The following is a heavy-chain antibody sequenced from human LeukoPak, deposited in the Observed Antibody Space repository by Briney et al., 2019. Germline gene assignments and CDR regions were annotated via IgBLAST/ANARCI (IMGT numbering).Heavy chain of an antibody. Sequence: ASVKVSCKASGYKFIDFGITWVRQAPGQGLEWMGWISGYNGKTNYAQKFQGRVTMTTDTSTNTAYMELSSLRSEDTAVYYCASSHGFLEWLSAFDYWGQGTLVTVSS. D-gene: IGHD3-3*01. CDR1: GYKFIDFG. CDR3: ASSHGFLEWLSAFDY. V-gene: IGHV1-18*01. J-gene: IGHJ4*02. CDR2: ISGYNGKT.